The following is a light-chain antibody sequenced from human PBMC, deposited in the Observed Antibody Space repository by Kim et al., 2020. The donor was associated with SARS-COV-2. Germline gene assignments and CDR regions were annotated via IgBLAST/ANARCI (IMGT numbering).Light chain of an antibody. CDR2: RNN. V-gene: IGLV1-47*01. CDR3: GAWDDSLSGRV. CDR1: SSNIGIND. Sequence: GQRGTIPCSGSSSNIGINDVYWYQQLPGTAPKLLIYRNNQRPSGVSDRFSGSKSGTSASLVICGLRSEDEADYYCGAWDDSLSGRVFGGGTQLTVL. J-gene: IGLJ3*02.